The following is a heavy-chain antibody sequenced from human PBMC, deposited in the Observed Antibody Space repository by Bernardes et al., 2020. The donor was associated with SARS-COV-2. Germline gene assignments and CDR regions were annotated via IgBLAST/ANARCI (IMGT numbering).Heavy chain of an antibody. CDR3: ARDLDRLYSGSRTDAFDI. Sequence: VKVPWKASGHTHTDYYMPRVRQAPGQGLEWMGWINPHSGGTNYAQKFQGRVTVTRDTSISTAYMELSRLTSDDTAVYYCARDLDRLYSGSRTDAFDIWGQGTMVTVSS. CDR2: INPHSGGT. J-gene: IGHJ3*02. V-gene: IGHV1-2*02. D-gene: IGHD1-26*01. CDR1: GHTHTDYY.